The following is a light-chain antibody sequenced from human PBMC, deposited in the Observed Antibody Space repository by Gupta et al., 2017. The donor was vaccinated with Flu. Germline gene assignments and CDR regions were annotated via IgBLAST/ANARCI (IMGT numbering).Light chain of an antibody. CDR3: QQDHLYPRT. Sequence: DIQMTQSPPTLSASVGDRVTLTCRASQNIDDWLAWYQQEPGKAPKLLIYRASSLQHGVPSRFSGGGYGTEFTLTISSLQPSDFATYSCQQDHLYPRTFGQGTKV. CDR2: RAS. CDR1: QNIDDW. V-gene: IGKV1-5*03. J-gene: IGKJ1*01.